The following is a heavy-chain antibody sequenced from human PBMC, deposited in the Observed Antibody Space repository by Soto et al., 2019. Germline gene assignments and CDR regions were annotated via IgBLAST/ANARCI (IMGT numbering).Heavy chain of an antibody. J-gene: IGHJ6*02. Sequence: GGSLMPSCVGSGFTFRTYTMNWVLQAPGNGLEWVSGIRGFSPYTFYSESVKGRFTISRDNAKNSLYLQMNSLGVEDTAVYYCARDRGYDAHDYYHNAMDVWGQGTTVTVSS. CDR2: IRGFSPYT. CDR1: GFTFRTYT. V-gene: IGHV3-21*01. CDR3: ARDRGYDAHDYYHNAMDV. D-gene: IGHD5-12*01.